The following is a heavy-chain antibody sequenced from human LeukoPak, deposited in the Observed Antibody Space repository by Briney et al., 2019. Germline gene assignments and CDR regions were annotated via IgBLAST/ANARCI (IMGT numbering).Heavy chain of an antibody. J-gene: IGHJ4*02. D-gene: IGHD3/OR15-3a*01. V-gene: IGHV4-34*01. CDR3: ARAGLGAQWTDFDY. CDR1: GGSFSGYY. CDR2: INHSGST. Sequence: SETLSLTCAVYGGSFSGYYWSWIRQPPGKGLEWIGEINHSGSTNYNPSLKSRVTISVDTSKNQFSLKLSSVTAADTAVYYCARAGLGAQWTDFDYWGQGTLVTASS.